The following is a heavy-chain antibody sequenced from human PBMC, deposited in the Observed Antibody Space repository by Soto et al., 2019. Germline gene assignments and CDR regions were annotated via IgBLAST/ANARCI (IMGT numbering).Heavy chain of an antibody. CDR1: GYSFTSYW. D-gene: IGHD3-22*01. J-gene: IGHJ4*02. V-gene: IGHV5-51*01. CDR3: ARQTYYYDSSGYYPFDY. CDR2: IYPGDSDT. Sequence: GESLKISCKGSGYSFTSYWIGWVRQMPGKGLEWMGIIYPGDSDTRYSPSFQGQVTISADKSISTAYLQWSSLKASDTAMYYCARQTYYYDSSGYYPFDYWGQGTLVTVSS.